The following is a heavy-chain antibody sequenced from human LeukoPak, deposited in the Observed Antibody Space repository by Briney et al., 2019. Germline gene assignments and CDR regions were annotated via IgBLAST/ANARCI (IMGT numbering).Heavy chain of an antibody. CDR2: IIPILGIA. Sequence: SVKVSCKASGGTFSSYTISWVRQAPGQGLEWMGRIIPILGIANYAQKFQGRVTTTADKSTSTAYMELSSLRSEDTAVYYCARDRVGPYYYDSSGWDYYYYMDVWGKGTTVTVSS. D-gene: IGHD3-22*01. CDR1: GGTFSSYT. CDR3: ARDRVGPYYYDSSGWDYYYYMDV. J-gene: IGHJ6*03. V-gene: IGHV1-69*04.